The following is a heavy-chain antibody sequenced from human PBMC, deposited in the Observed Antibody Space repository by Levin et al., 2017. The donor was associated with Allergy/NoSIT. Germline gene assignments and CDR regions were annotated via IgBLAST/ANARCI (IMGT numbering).Heavy chain of an antibody. D-gene: IGHD6-13*01. CDR2: INSDGSST. CDR3: ARVLAAAGNYYYYGMDG. CDR1: GFTFSSYW. J-gene: IGHJ6*02. Sequence: GESLKISCAASGFTFSSYWMHWVRQAPGKGLVWVSRINSDGSSTSYADSVKGRFTISRDNAKNTLYLQMNSLRAEDTAVYYCARVLAAAGNYYYYGMDGWGQGTTVTVSS. V-gene: IGHV3-74*01.